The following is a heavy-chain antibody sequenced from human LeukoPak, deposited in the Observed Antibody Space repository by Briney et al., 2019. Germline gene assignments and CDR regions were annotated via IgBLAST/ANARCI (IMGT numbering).Heavy chain of an antibody. D-gene: IGHD5/OR15-5a*01. CDR3: ARDVFFDY. V-gene: IGHV3-7*01. J-gene: IGHJ4*02. CDR2: IKQDGSEK. CDR1: GFTFTSYW. Sequence: GGSLRLSCAASGFTFTSYWMSWVRQAPGQGPEWVANIKQDGSEKYYLDSVKGRFTISRDNAKNSLYLQMNSLRVEDTAVYYCARDVFFDYWGQGTLVTVSS.